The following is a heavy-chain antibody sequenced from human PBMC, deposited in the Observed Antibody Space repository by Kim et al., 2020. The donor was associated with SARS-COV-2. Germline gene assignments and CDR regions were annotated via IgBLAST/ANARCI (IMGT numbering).Heavy chain of an antibody. Sequence: FQGRVTMTRDTSTSTVYMELSSLRSEDTAVYYCARDFPYGGAVAGNSFDYWGQGTLVTVSS. CDR3: ARDFPYGGAVAGNSFDY. D-gene: IGHD6-19*01. V-gene: IGHV1-46*01. J-gene: IGHJ4*02.